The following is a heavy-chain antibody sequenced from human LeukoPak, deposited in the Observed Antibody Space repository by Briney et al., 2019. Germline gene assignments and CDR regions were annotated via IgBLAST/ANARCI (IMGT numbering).Heavy chain of an antibody. CDR3: ARDNEAWYFDL. CDR1: GFTFDDYT. Sequence: GGSLRLSCAASGFTFDDYTMHWVRHAPGKGLEWVSLISWDGSSRCYADSVKGRFTISRDNSKNSLYLQMNSLRAEDTALYYCARDNEAWYFDLWGRGTPVTVSS. V-gene: IGHV3-43*01. CDR2: ISWDGSSR. J-gene: IGHJ2*01.